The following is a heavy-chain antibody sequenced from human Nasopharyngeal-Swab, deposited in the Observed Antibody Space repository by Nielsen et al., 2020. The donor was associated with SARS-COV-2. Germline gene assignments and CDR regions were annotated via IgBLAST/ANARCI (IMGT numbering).Heavy chain of an antibody. V-gene: IGHV4-39*07. D-gene: IGHD3-22*01. CDR3: ARLSLVDYYDSSGYYWFDP. CDR2: IYYSGST. Sequence: SETLSLTCTVSGGSISSSSYYWGWIRQPPGKGLEWIGSIYYSGSTYYNPSLKSRVTISVDTSKNQFSLKLSSVTAADTAVYYCARLSLVDYYDSSGYYWFDPWGQGTLVTVSS. CDR1: GGSISSSSYY. J-gene: IGHJ5*02.